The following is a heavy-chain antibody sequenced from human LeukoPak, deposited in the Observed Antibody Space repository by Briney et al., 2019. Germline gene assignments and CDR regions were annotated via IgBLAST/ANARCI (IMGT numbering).Heavy chain of an antibody. Sequence: PSETLSLTCNVSGASISGYSWSWIRQPAGKGLEWIGRIYTSGSTNYNPSLKSRVTMSVDTSKNQFSLELSSVTAADTAVYYCARESPSGRASGIWGQGTMVTVSS. CDR1: GASISGYS. D-gene: IGHD3-10*01. V-gene: IGHV4-4*07. CDR3: ARESPSGRASGI. J-gene: IGHJ3*02. CDR2: IYTSGST.